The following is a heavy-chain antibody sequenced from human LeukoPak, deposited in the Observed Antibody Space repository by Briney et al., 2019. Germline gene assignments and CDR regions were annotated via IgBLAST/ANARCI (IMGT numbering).Heavy chain of an antibody. CDR2: IYSGGST. D-gene: IGHD3-22*01. CDR1: GFTVSSNY. Sequence: GGSLRLSCAASGFTVSSNYMSWVRQAPGKGLEWVSVIYSGGSTYYADSVKGRLTISRDNSKNTLYLQMNSLRAEDTAVYYCARAYDSSGYPDWGQGTLVTVSS. J-gene: IGHJ4*02. CDR3: ARAYDSSGYPD. V-gene: IGHV3-53*01.